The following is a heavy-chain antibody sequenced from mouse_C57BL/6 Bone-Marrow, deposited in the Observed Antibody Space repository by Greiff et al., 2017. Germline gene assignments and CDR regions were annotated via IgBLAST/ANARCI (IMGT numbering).Heavy chain of an antibody. V-gene: IGHV1-39*01. D-gene: IGHD1-1*01. Sequence: EVQLVESGPELVKPGASVKISCKASGYSFTDYNMNWVKQSNGKSLEWIGVINPNYGTTSYNQKFKCKATLTVDQSSSTAYMQLNSLTSEDSAVYYCARTGTTVVATLYYFDYWGQGTTLTVSS. CDR3: ARTGTTVVATLYYFDY. CDR2: INPNYGTT. J-gene: IGHJ2*01. CDR1: GYSFTDYN.